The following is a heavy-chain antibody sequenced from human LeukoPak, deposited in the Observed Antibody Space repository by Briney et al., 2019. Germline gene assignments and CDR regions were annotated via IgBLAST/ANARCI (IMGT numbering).Heavy chain of an antibody. D-gene: IGHD2-21*02. CDR1: GFTFSNYN. CDR2: ISSSSSYI. CDR3: ARLAYCGGDCYPDAFDI. Sequence: GGSLRLSCAASGFTFSNYNMNWVRQAPGKGLEWVSSISSSSSYIYYADSVKGRFTISRDNAKNSLYLQMNSLRAEDTAVYYCARLAYCGGDCYPDAFDIWGQGTMVTVSS. V-gene: IGHV3-21*01. J-gene: IGHJ3*02.